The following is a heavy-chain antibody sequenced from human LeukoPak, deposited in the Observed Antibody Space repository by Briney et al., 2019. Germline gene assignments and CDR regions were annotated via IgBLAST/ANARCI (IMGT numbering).Heavy chain of an antibody. CDR3: AREWELLPWY. CDR1: GFTVSSNY. V-gene: IGHV3-74*01. J-gene: IGHJ4*02. Sequence: GGSPRLSCAASGFTVSSNYMNWVRQAPGKGLVWVSRINSDGSSTTYADSVKGRFTISRDNAKNTLYLEMNSLRAEDTALYYCAREWELLPWYWGQGTLVTVSS. D-gene: IGHD3-10*01. CDR2: INSDGSST.